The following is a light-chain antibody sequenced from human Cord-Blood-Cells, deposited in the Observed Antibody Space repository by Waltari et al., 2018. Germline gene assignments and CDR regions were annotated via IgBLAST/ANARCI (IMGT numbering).Light chain of an antibody. CDR1: QSVSSSY. CDR3: QQYGSSPPWT. V-gene: IGKV3-20*01. J-gene: IGKJ1*01. CDR2: GAS. Sequence: EIVLTQSPGTLSLSPGERAPLSCRASQSVSSSYLAWYQQKPGQAPRLLIYGASRRATGIPDRFSGSGSGTDFTLTISRLEPEDFAVYYCQQYGSSPPWTFGQGTKVEIK.